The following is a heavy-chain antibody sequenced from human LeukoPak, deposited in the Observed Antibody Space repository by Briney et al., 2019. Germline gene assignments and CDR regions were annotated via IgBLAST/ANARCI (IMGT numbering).Heavy chain of an antibody. V-gene: IGHV1-24*01. D-gene: IGHD1-26*01. CDR1: GYTLTELS. CDR2: FDPEDGET. Sequence: GASVKVSCKVSGYTLTELSMHWVRQAPGKGLEWMGGFDPEDGETIYAQKFQGRVTMTEDTSTDTAYMELSSLRSDDTAVYYCARDGVVGATSIRQYYFDYWGQGTLVTVSS. CDR3: ARDGVVGATSIRQYYFDY. J-gene: IGHJ4*02.